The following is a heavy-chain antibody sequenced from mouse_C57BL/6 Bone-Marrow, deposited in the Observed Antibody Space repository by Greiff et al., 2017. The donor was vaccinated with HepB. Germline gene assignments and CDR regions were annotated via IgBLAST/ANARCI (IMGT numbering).Heavy chain of an antibody. V-gene: IGHV5-17*01. CDR3: ARHYGSSYNLFAY. CDR1: GFTFSDYG. J-gene: IGHJ3*01. Sequence: EVKLMESGGGLVKPGGSLKLSCAASGFTFSDYGMHWVRQAPEKGLEWVAYISSGSSTIYYADTVKGRFTISRDNAKNTLFLQMTSLRSEDTAMYYCARHYGSSYNLFAYWGQGTLVTVSA. CDR2: ISSGSSTI. D-gene: IGHD1-1*01.